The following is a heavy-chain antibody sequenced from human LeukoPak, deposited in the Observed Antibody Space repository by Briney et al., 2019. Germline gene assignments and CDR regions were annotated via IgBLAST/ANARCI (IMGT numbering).Heavy chain of an antibody. Sequence: ASVKVSCKASGYTFTSYGISWVRQAPGQGLEWMGWISAYNGNTNYAQKLQGRVTMTTDTSTSTAYMELRSLRPGDRAVYYCARVPESNYYGMDVWAQEPTVTVSS. D-gene: IGHD2-8*01. CDR2: ISAYNGNT. CDR1: GYTFTSYG. V-gene: IGHV1-18*01. J-gene: IGHJ6*02. CDR3: ARVPESNYYGMDV.